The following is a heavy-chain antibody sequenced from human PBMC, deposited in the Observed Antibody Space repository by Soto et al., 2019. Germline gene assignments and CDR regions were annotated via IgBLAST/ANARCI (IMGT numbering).Heavy chain of an antibody. CDR2: ISGSGGST. J-gene: IGHJ4*02. CDR1: GFTFSSYA. V-gene: IGHV3-23*01. CDR3: ASGIAVAGHY. Sequence: PGGSLRLSCAASGFTFSSYAMIWVRQAPGKGLEWVSAISGSGGSTYYADSVKGRFTISRDNSKNTLYLQMNSLRAEDTAVYYCASGIAVAGHYWGQGTLVTVSS. D-gene: IGHD6-19*01.